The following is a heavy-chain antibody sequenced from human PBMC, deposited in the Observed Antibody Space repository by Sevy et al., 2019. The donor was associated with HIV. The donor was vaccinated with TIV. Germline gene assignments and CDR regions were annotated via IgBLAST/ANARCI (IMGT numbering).Heavy chain of an antibody. CDR1: GFTFSDYY. V-gene: IGHV3-11*01. Sequence: GESLKISCAASGFTFSDYYMSWIRQAPGKGLEWVSYISSSGSTIYYADSVKGRFTISRDNAKNSLYLQMNRLRAEDTAVYYCAREDYVWGNNTFDYWGQGTLVTVSS. CDR3: AREDYVWGNNTFDY. J-gene: IGHJ4*02. CDR2: ISSSGSTI. D-gene: IGHD3-16*01.